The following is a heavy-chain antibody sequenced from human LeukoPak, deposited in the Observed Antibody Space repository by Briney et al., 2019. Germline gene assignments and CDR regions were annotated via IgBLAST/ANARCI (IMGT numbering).Heavy chain of an antibody. D-gene: IGHD3-22*01. CDR1: GYTFTSYD. CDR2: MNPNSGNT. J-gene: IGHJ4*02. V-gene: IGHV1-8*01. Sequence: ASVKVSCKASGYTFTSYDINWQRQATGQGLEWMGWMNPNSGNTGYAQKFQGRVTMTRNTSISTAYMELSSLRSEDTAVYYCAGGYDSSGYYLDWGQGTLVTVSS. CDR3: AGGYDSSGYYLD.